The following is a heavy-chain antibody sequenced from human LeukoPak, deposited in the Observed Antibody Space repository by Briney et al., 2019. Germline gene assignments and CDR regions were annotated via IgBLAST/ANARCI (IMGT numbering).Heavy chain of an antibody. D-gene: IGHD3-10*01. J-gene: IGHJ4*02. Sequence: GESLQISCKGSGYSFTSYWIAWVRQMPGKGLEWMGIIYPGDSDTSYSPSFQGQVTISADKSISTAYLQWSSLKASDTAMYYCARQALVRTFDYWGQGTLVTVSS. CDR2: IYPGDSDT. CDR3: ARQALVRTFDY. CDR1: GYSFTSYW. V-gene: IGHV5-51*01.